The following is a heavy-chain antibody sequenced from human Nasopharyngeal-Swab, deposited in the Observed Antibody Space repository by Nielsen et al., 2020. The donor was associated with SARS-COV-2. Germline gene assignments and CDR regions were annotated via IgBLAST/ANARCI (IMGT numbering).Heavy chain of an antibody. CDR1: GGSVSSYY. J-gene: IGHJ4*02. V-gene: IGHV4-59*02. CDR2: IYYSGST. Sequence: SETLSLTCTVSGGSVSSYYWSWIRQPPGKGLEWIGFIYYSGSTNYNPSLESRVTISVDTSKNQFSLKLSSVTAADTAVYYGPYGANRYQFDYWGQGTLVTVSS. CDR3: PYGANRYQFDY. D-gene: IGHD4/OR15-4a*01.